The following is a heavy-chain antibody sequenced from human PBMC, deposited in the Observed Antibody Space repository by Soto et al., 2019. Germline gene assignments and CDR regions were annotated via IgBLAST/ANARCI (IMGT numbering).Heavy chain of an antibody. J-gene: IGHJ5*02. V-gene: IGHV4-39*01. Sequence: SETLSLTCTVSGGSISSSSYYWGWIRQPPGKGLEWIGGIYYSGSTYYNPSLKSRVTISVDTSKNQFSLKLSSVTAADTAVYYCASPKIAFYNWFDPWGQGTLVTVSS. CDR2: IYYSGST. CDR1: GGSISSSSYY. D-gene: IGHD3-3*02. CDR3: ASPKIAFYNWFDP.